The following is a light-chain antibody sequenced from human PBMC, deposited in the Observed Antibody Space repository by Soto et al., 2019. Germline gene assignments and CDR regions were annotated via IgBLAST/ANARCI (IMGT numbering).Light chain of an antibody. Sequence: DIQMTQSPSTLSASVGDRFIITCRASQSISTWLAWYQQKPGEGPKLLIYSASTLQSGVPSRFSGSGSGTEFTLTISGLQPDDFATYYCQQYDGNFGGGTRVEIK. CDR1: QSISTW. V-gene: IGKV1-5*01. CDR2: SAS. CDR3: QQYDGN. J-gene: IGKJ4*01.